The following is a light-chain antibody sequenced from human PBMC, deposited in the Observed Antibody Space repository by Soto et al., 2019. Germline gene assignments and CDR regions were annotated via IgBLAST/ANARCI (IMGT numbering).Light chain of an antibody. Sequence: AIRMTQSPSSLSASTGDRVTITCRASQGISSYLAWYQQKPGKAPKLLIYAASTLQSGVPSRFSGSGSGTDFTLTISCLQYEDFATYYCQQYYSYPGTFGQGTKVDIK. CDR1: QGISSY. CDR2: AAS. CDR3: QQYYSYPGT. J-gene: IGKJ1*01. V-gene: IGKV1-8*01.